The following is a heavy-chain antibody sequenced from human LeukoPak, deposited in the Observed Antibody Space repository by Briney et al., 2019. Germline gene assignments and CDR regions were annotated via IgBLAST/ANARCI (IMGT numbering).Heavy chain of an antibody. J-gene: IGHJ4*02. CDR3: ARRGEAMDPFDY. D-gene: IGHD5-18*01. CDR2: IFPGDSDT. CDR1: GYSFTSNW. Sequence: GESLRISCKGSGYSFTSNWIGWVRQMPGKGLEWMGIIFPGDSDTRYSPSFQGQVTISADKSISTAYLQWSSRKASDTAMYYCARRGEAMDPFDYWGQGTLVTVSS. V-gene: IGHV5-51*01.